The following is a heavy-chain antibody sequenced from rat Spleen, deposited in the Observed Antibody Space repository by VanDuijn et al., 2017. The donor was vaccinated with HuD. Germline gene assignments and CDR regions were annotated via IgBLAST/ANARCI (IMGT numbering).Heavy chain of an antibody. CDR2: ISYDGIST. J-gene: IGHJ2*01. CDR3: ARHGYNSYFDY. CDR1: GFTFSNYD. V-gene: IGHV5-29*01. D-gene: IGHD1-9*01. Sequence: EVQLVESDGGLVQPGRSLKLSCAASGFTFSNYDMAWVRQAPTKGLEWVAAISYDGISTYYRDSVRARFTISSDNAKSTLYLQMDSLRSEDTATYYCARHGYNSYFDYWGQGVMVTVSS.